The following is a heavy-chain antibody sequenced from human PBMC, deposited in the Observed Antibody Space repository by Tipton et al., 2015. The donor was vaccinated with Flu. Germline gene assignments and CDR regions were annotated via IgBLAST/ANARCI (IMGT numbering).Heavy chain of an antibody. D-gene: IGHD4-17*01. CDR3: TTGGAVTTPGDY. V-gene: IGHV3-15*01. J-gene: IGHJ4*02. CDR1: GFTFNNAW. Sequence: SLRLSCAASGFTFNNAWMSWVRQVSGKGLEWVGRIKPKTDGGTADYTAPVKGRFTISRDDSKNTLYLQMDSLKTEDTGVYYCTTGGAVTTPGDYWGQGTLVSVSS. CDR2: IKPKTDGGTA.